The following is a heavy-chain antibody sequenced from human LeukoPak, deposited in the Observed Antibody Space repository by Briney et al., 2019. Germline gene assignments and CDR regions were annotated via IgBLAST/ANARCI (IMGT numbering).Heavy chain of an antibody. Sequence: SETLSLTCTVSGVSISSTNSYWAWIRQPPGRGREWIGGVFYSGSTFDNPSLKSRVTISVDTSKNQFSLKLSSVTAADTAVYYCASRVKKVREDYWGQGTLVTVSS. D-gene: IGHD3-10*01. V-gene: IGHV4-39*01. CDR2: VFYSGST. CDR3: ASRVKKVREDY. J-gene: IGHJ4*02. CDR1: GVSISSTNSY.